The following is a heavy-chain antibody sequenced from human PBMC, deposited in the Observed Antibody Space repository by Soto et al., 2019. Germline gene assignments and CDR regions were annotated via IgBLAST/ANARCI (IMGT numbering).Heavy chain of an antibody. Sequence: PSETLSLACTVSGDPMRSYYWSWIRQAPGKGLEWIGYIYHSASTNYNPSLESRVTISIDTAKKQFSLKMSSVTAADTAVYYCVKVEQERPTYFYYGMDVWRQGTTVTVAS. CDR2: IYHSAST. J-gene: IGHJ6*02. V-gene: IGHV4-59*01. CDR1: GDPMRSYY. CDR3: VKVEQERPTYFYYGMDV.